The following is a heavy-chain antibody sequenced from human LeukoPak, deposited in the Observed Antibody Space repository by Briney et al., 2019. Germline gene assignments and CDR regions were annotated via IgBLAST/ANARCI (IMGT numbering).Heavy chain of an antibody. Sequence: PGGSLRLSCAASGFTFSSYAMSWVRQAPGKGLEWVSAISGSGGSTYYAGSVKGRFTISRDNSKNTLYLQMNSLRAEDTAVYYCAKREYGDYNNWFDPWGQGTLVTVSS. J-gene: IGHJ5*02. V-gene: IGHV3-23*01. CDR2: ISGSGGST. CDR1: GFTFSSYA. CDR3: AKREYGDYNNWFDP. D-gene: IGHD4-17*01.